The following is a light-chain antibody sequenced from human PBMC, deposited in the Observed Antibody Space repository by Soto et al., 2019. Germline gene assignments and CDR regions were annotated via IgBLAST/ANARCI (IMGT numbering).Light chain of an antibody. V-gene: IGKV3-11*01. CDR1: RSVSSY. CDR3: QQRNIWPPVT. J-gene: IGKJ5*01. Sequence: EIVLTPWPATLPLSQGESATLSCRASRSVSSYLAWYQQKPGQAPRLLIYDASNRATGIPARFSGSGSGTDFTLTISSLEPEDFAVYYCQQRNIWPPVTFGQGTRLEIK. CDR2: DAS.